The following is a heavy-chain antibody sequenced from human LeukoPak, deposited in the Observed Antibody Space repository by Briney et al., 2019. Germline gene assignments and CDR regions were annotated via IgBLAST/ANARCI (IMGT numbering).Heavy chain of an antibody. Sequence: GGSLRLSCAASRFTFSSYAMSWVRQAPGKGLEWVSGISGSGNSPFYADSVKGRFTISRDNSKNTLYLQMNSLRAEDTAVYYCAKDTGFGSGSYPDYWGQGTLVTVSS. V-gene: IGHV3-23*01. CDR2: ISGSGNSP. CDR1: RFTFSSYA. D-gene: IGHD1-26*01. CDR3: AKDTGFGSGSYPDY. J-gene: IGHJ4*02.